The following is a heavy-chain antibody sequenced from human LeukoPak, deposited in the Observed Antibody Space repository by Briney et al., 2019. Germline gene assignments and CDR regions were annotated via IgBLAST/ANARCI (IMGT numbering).Heavy chain of an antibody. D-gene: IGHD1-26*01. J-gene: IGHJ4*02. CDR1: GFTFSSYS. Sequence: GRSLRLSCAASGFTFSSYSMNWVRQAPGKGLEWVSSISSSSSYIYYADSVKGRFTISRDNAKNSLYLQMNSLRAEDTAVYYCARGGRRVGAMDYWGQGTLVTVSS. V-gene: IGHV3-21*01. CDR3: ARGGRRVGAMDY. CDR2: ISSSSSYI.